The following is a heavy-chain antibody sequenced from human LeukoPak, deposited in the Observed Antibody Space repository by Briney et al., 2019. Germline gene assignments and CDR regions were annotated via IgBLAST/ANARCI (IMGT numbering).Heavy chain of an antibody. CDR2: INHSGST. V-gene: IGHV4-34*01. CDR1: GGSFSGYY. CDR3: ARTLGYSGYDLDY. J-gene: IGHJ4*02. Sequence: SETLSLTCAVSGGSFSGYYWSWIRQPPGKGLEWIGEINHSGSTNYNPSLKSRVTISVDTSKNQFSLKLSSVTAADTAVYYCARTLGYSGYDLDYWGQGTLVTVSS. D-gene: IGHD5-12*01.